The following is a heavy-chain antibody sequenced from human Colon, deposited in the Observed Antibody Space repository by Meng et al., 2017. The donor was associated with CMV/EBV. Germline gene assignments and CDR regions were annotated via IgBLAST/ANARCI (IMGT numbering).Heavy chain of an antibody. CDR2: IKYDGRST. Sequence: CAASGFTFSDYWMHWVRQAPGKGLVWVSRIKYDGRSTTYADSVKGRFTISRDNAQNTVYLQMNSLRAEDTAVYYCAKYCSSGACLDYWGQGTLVTASS. CDR3: AKYCSSGACLDY. V-gene: IGHV3-74*03. J-gene: IGHJ4*02. D-gene: IGHD2-2*01. CDR1: GFTFSDYW.